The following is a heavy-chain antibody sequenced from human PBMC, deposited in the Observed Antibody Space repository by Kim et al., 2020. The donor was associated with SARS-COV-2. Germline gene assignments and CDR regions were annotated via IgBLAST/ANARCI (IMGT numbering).Heavy chain of an antibody. V-gene: IGHV4-61*02. CDR3: ARWARDGYNSEAFDI. J-gene: IGHJ3*02. Sequence: SETLSLTCTVSGGSISSGSYYWSWIRQPAGKGLEWIGRIYTSGSTNYNPSLKSRVTISVDTSKNQFSLKLSSVTAADTAVYYCARWARDGYNSEAFDIWGQGTMVTVSS. D-gene: IGHD5-12*01. CDR2: IYTSGST. CDR1: GGSISSGSYY.